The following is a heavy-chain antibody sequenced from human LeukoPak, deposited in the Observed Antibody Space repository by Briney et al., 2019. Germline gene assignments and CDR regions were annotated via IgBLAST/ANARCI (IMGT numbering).Heavy chain of an antibody. CDR2: INPNSGGT. CDR1: GGTFNSYA. CDR3: ARDHGVEGDNFDY. V-gene: IGHV1-2*02. D-gene: IGHD2-21*02. J-gene: IGHJ4*02. Sequence: ASVKVSCKASGGTFNSYAISWVRQAPGQGLEWMGWINPNSGGTNYAQKFQGRVTMTRDTSISTAYMELSRLRSDDTAVYYCARDHGVEGDNFDYWGQGTLVTVSS.